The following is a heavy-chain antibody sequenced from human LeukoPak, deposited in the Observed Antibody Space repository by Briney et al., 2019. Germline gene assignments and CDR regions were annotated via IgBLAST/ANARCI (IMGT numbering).Heavy chain of an antibody. D-gene: IGHD3-22*01. CDR3: ARQYYYDSSGHYQANDAFDI. CDR1: GYTFTSYD. V-gene: IGHV1-8*01. Sequence: ASVKVSCKASGYTFTSYDINWVRQATGRGLEWMGWMNPNSGNTGYAQKFQGRVTMTRNTSISTAYMELSSLRSEDTAVYYCARQYYYDSSGHYQANDAFDIWGQGTMVTVSS. J-gene: IGHJ3*02. CDR2: MNPNSGNT.